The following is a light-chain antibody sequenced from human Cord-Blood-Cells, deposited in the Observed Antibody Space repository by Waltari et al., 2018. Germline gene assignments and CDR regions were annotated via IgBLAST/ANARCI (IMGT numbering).Light chain of an antibody. CDR2: AAS. V-gene: IGKV1-39*01. CDR1: QSISSY. Sequence: DIQVTQSPSSLSASVGDRVTITCRASQSISSYLNWYQQKPGKAPNLLIYAASSLQSGVPSRFSGSGSGTDFTHTISSLQPEDFATYYCQQSYSTPFTFGPGTKVDIK. CDR3: QQSYSTPFT. J-gene: IGKJ3*01.